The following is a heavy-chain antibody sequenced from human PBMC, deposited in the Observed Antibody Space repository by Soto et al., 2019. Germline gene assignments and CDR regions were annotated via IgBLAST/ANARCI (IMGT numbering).Heavy chain of an antibody. CDR3: AHSRVRVRYFDWLTYFDY. J-gene: IGHJ4*02. D-gene: IGHD3-9*01. CDR1: GFSLSTSGVG. Sequence: SGPTLVNPTQTLTLPCTFSGFSLSTSGVGVGWIRQPPGKALEWLALIYWNDDKRYSPSLKSRLTITKDTSKNQVVLTMTNMDPVDTATYYCAHSRVRVRYFDWLTYFDYWGQGTLVTVSS. CDR2: IYWNDDK. V-gene: IGHV2-5*01.